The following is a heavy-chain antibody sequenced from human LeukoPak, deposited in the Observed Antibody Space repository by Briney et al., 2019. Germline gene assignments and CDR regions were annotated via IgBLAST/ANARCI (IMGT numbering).Heavy chain of an antibody. V-gene: IGHV3-49*03. CDR2: IRSKAYGGTT. J-gene: IGHJ5*02. CDR1: GFTFGDYA. CDR3: TRSVVVTATGSDP. Sequence: GGSLRLSCTASGFTFGDYAMSWFRQAPGKGLEWVGFIRSKAYGGTTEYAASVKGRFTISRDDSKSIAYLQMNSLKTEDTAVYYCTRSVVVTATGSDPWGQGTLVTVSS. D-gene: IGHD2-21*02.